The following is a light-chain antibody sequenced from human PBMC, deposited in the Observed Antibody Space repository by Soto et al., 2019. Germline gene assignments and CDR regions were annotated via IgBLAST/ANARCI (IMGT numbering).Light chain of an antibody. Sequence: EIVLTQSPATLSLSPGERATFSCRASQSVNSYLAWYQQRPGQAPRLLIYDASNRATGIPARFSGSGSGTDFTLTISSLEPEDFAIYYCQQRSSWPPPTFGGGTRVDMK. CDR2: DAS. V-gene: IGKV3-11*01. CDR3: QQRSSWPPPT. CDR1: QSVNSY. J-gene: IGKJ4*01.